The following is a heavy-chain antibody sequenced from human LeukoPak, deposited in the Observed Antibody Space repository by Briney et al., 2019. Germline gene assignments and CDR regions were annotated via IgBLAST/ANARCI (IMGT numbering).Heavy chain of an antibody. CDR3: ARAERFLEWDDAFDI. Sequence: PGGSLRLSCAASGFRFRSYSMNWVRQAPGKGLEWVSSISSSSSYIYYVDSVKGRFTISRDNAKNSLFLQMNSLRPEDTAVYYCARAERFLEWDDAFDIWGQRTMVTVSS. D-gene: IGHD3-3*01. CDR2: ISSSSSYI. CDR1: GFRFRSYS. J-gene: IGHJ3*02. V-gene: IGHV3-21*06.